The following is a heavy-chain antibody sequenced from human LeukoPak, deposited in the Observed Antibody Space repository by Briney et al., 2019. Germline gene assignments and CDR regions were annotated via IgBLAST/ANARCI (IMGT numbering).Heavy chain of an antibody. D-gene: IGHD4-11*01. CDR3: ARAVTTVTAFDI. V-gene: IGHV1-69*13. Sequence: ASVKVSCKASGGTFSSYAISWVRQAPGQGLEWMGGIIPIFGTANYAQKFQGRVTITADESTSTAYMELSSLRSEDTAVYYCARAVTTVTAFDIWGQGTMVTVSS. J-gene: IGHJ3*02. CDR2: IIPIFGTA. CDR1: GGTFSSYA.